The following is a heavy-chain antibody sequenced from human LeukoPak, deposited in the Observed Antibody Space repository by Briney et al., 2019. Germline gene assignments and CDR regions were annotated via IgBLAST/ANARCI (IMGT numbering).Heavy chain of an antibody. CDR1: GGSISSYY. J-gene: IGHJ6*03. D-gene: IGHD6-19*01. CDR2: IYYSGST. V-gene: IGHV4-59*01. CDR3: ARGDAGTPSGIAVAGTGPTYYYYYYMDV. Sequence: SETLSLTCTVSGGSISSYYWSWIRQPPGKGLEWIGYIYYSGSTNYNPSLKSRVTISVDTSKNQLSLKLSSVTAADTAVYYCARGDAGTPSGIAVAGTGPTYYYYYYMDVWGKGTTVTVSS.